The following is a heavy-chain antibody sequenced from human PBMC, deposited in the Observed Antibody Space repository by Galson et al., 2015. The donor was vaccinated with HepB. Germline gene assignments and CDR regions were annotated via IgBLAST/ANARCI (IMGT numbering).Heavy chain of an antibody. CDR2: IYYSGSA. D-gene: IGHD3-9*01. CDR1: AGSISSSNYY. J-gene: IGHJ4*02. V-gene: IGHV4-39*07. Sequence: SETLSLTCTVSAGSISSSNYYWGWIRQPPGKGLEWIGSIYYSGSAYYNPTLKSRVTISVDTSKNQFSLKLTSVTAADTAVYYCARASYDLLTGFYSLLDYWGQGTLVTVSS. CDR3: ARASYDLLTGFYSLLDY.